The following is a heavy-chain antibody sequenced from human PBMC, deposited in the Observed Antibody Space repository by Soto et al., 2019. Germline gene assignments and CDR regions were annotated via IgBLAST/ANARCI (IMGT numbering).Heavy chain of an antibody. J-gene: IGHJ4*02. CDR3: ARYPGYCSGGSCGAYYFDY. CDR2: MHYTGFS. CDR1: GDSVTSHY. D-gene: IGHD2-15*01. V-gene: IGHV4-59*02. Sequence: SETLSLTCSFSGDSVTSHYLTWIRQSPEKGLEWIGYMHYTGFSHYNPSLKSRLTISVDTAKNQFSLKLSSVTAADTAVYYCARYPGYCSGGSCGAYYFDYWGQGTLVTVSS.